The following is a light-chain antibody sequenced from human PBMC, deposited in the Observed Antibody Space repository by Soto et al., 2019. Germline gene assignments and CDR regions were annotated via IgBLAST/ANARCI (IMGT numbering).Light chain of an antibody. Sequence: SALTQPPSASGTPGQRVTISCSGSSSNIETNTVDWYQHLPGTAPKVLIFNNNQRPSGVPDRFSGSKSGTSASLAISGLQSQDEAHYYCAVWDDSLSGMIFGGETQLTVL. CDR2: NNN. CDR3: AVWDDSLSGMI. J-gene: IGLJ2*01. CDR1: SSNIETNT. V-gene: IGLV1-44*01.